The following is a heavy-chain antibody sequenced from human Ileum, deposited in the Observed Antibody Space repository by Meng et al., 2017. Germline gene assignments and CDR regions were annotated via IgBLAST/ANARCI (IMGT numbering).Heavy chain of an antibody. CDR1: GGSFSGYY. Sequence: QVQLQQWGAGLLKPSETLSPTCAVDGGSFSGYYWTWIRQPPGKGLEWIGEIHHSGSTNYNPSLKSRVTMSIDTSKIQFSLELSSVTAADAAVYYCARYGGSGSYWHFDPWGRGTLVTVSS. CDR3: ARYGGSGSYWHFDP. CDR2: IHHSGST. J-gene: IGHJ2*01. D-gene: IGHD3-10*01. V-gene: IGHV4-34*01.